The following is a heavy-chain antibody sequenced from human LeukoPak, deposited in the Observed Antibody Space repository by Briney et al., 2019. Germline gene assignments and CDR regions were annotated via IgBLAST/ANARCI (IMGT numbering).Heavy chain of an antibody. CDR3: AKDRTVSFDY. V-gene: IGHV3-7*01. CDR1: GYTFSNYW. CDR2: IKQDGSEK. D-gene: IGHD1-1*01. Sequence: GGSLRLSCAGSGYTFSNYWMSWVRQAPGKGLEWVANIKQDGSEKYYVDSVKGRFTISRDNAKNLLYLQMNSLRAEDTAVYYCAKDRTVSFDYWGQGTLVTVSS. J-gene: IGHJ4*02.